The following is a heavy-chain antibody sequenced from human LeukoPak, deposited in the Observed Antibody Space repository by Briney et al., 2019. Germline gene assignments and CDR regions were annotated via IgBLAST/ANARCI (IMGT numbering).Heavy chain of an antibody. D-gene: IGHD5-18*01. CDR1: VDSVSSGSYY. V-gene: IGHV4-61*01. CDR2: IYYSGST. J-gene: IGHJ4*02. CDR3: ASKVYSYSYGSGSFDY. Sequence: SETLSLTCTVSVDSVSSGSYYCRWIRQPPGKGLEWIGYIYYSGSTNYNPSLKSRVTISVDTSKNQISLKLSSVTAADTAVYYCASKVYSYSYGSGSFDYWGQGTLVTVSS.